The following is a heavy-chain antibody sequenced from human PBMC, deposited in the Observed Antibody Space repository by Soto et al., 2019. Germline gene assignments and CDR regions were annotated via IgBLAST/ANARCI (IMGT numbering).Heavy chain of an antibody. CDR3: ARHVGSSRVYYMDV. Sequence: SETLSLTCTVSGGSISSSSYYWGWIRQPPGKGLEWIGSIYYSGSTYYNPSHKSRVTISVDTSKNQFSLKLSSVTAADTAVYYCARHVGSSRVYYMDVWGKGTTVTVSS. CDR2: IYYSGST. CDR1: GGSISSSSYY. J-gene: IGHJ6*03. D-gene: IGHD6-13*01. V-gene: IGHV4-39*01.